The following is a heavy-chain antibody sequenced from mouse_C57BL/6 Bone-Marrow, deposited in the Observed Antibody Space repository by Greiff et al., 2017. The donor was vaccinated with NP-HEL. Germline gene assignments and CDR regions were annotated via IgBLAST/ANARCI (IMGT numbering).Heavy chain of an antibody. CDR3: AREGGLRRRTYAMDY. Sequence: LMESEGGLVQPGSSMKLSCTTSGFTFSDYYMAWVRQVPEKGLDWVANINYDGSSTYYLDSLKSRFIISRDNAKNILYLQMSSLKSEDTATYYCAREGGLRRRTYAMDYWGQGTSVTVSS. CDR2: INYDGSST. V-gene: IGHV5-16*01. D-gene: IGHD2-4*01. J-gene: IGHJ4*01. CDR1: GFTFSDYY.